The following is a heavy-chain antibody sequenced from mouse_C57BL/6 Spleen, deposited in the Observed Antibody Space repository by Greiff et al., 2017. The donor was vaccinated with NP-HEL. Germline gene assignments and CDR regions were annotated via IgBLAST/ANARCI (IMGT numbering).Heavy chain of an antibody. V-gene: IGHV1-53*01. D-gene: IGHD2-4*01. Sequence: VQLQQSGTELVKPGASVKLSCKASGYTFTSYWMHWVKQRPGQGLEWIGNINPSNGGTNYNEKFKSKATLTVDKSSSTAYMQRSSLTSEVSAVYYCASCDYDAWFAYWGQGTLVTVSA. J-gene: IGHJ3*01. CDR3: ASCDYDAWFAY. CDR2: INPSNGGT. CDR1: GYTFTSYW.